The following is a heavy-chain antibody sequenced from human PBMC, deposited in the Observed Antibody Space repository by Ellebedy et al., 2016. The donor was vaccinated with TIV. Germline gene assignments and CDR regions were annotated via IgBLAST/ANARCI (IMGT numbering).Heavy chain of an antibody. CDR2: IIPIVGIA. D-gene: IGHD3-3*01. Sequence: AASVKVSCKASGGTFSSYAISWVRQAPGQGLEWMGRIIPIVGIANYAQKFQGRVTITADKSTSTAYMELSSLRSEDTAVYYCARAYDFWSGYPKDDAFDIWGQGTMVTVSS. V-gene: IGHV1-69*04. J-gene: IGHJ3*02. CDR1: GGTFSSYA. CDR3: ARAYDFWSGYPKDDAFDI.